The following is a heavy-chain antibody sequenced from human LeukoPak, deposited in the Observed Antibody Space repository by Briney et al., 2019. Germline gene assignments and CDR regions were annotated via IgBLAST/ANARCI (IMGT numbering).Heavy chain of an antibody. Sequence: SVKVSCKASGGTFSSYAISWVRQAPGQGLEWMGGIIPTFGTANYAQKFQGRVTITADESTSTAYMELSSLRSEDTAVYYCARPKHDYGDYRDAFDLWGQGTVVTVSS. V-gene: IGHV1-69*13. J-gene: IGHJ3*01. D-gene: IGHD4-17*01. CDR2: IIPTFGTA. CDR3: ARPKHDYGDYRDAFDL. CDR1: GGTFSSYA.